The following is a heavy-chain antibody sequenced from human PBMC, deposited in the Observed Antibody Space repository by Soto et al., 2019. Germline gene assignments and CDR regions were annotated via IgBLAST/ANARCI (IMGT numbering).Heavy chain of an antibody. Sequence: PGGSLRLSCAASGFTFSNYAMSWVRQAPGKGLEWVSAISGSGGSTYYADSVKGRFTISRDNSKNTLYLQMNSLRAEDTAVYYCAKALDSSSIYYYYYGVDVWGQGTTVTVSS. J-gene: IGHJ6*02. V-gene: IGHV3-23*01. CDR1: GFTFSNYA. CDR2: ISGSGGST. CDR3: AKALDSSSIYYYYYGVDV. D-gene: IGHD6-6*01.